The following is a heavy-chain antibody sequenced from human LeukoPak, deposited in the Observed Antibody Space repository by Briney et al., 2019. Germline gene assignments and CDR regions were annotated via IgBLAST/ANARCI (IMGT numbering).Heavy chain of an antibody. D-gene: IGHD3-22*01. CDR3: ARDHPRDYDSSGYYYGGGFDY. CDR2: INWNSGRA. CDR1: GFMFDDYA. V-gene: IGHV3-20*04. Sequence: GGSLRLSCAASGFMFDDYAMPWVRQSPGKGLEWVSGINWNSGRANYADSVRGRFTISRDNAKNSLYLQMNSLRAEDTAVYYCARDHPRDYDSSGYYYGGGFDYWGQGTLVTVSS. J-gene: IGHJ4*02.